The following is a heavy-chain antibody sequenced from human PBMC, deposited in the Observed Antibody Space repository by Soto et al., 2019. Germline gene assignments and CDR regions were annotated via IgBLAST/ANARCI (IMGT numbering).Heavy chain of an antibody. CDR2: INSDGSST. D-gene: IGHD3-9*01. CDR1: GFTFSSYW. CDR3: ARETQIDRYFDWLLYGRYGMDV. V-gene: IGHV3-74*01. J-gene: IGHJ6*02. Sequence: EVQLVGSGGGLVQPGGSLRLSCAASGFTFSSYWMHWVRQAPGKGLVWVSRINSDGSSTSYADSVKGRFTISRDNAKNTLYLQMNSLRAEDTAVYYCARETQIDRYFDWLLYGRYGMDVWGQGTTVTVSS.